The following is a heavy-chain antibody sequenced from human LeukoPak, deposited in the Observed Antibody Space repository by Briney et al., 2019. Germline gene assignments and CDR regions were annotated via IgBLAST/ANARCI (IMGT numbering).Heavy chain of an antibody. J-gene: IGHJ3*02. Sequence: SETLSLTCTVSGGSISSSRYYGGWIRQPPGKGLEWIGTIYYRGSTYYNPSLKSRVTISVDTSKKQFSLKLSSVTAADTAVYYCARHEAAYCGGDCYLRAFDIWGQGTMVTVSS. CDR1: GGSISSSRYY. D-gene: IGHD2-21*02. CDR3: ARHEAAYCGGDCYLRAFDI. V-gene: IGHV4-39*01. CDR2: IYYRGST.